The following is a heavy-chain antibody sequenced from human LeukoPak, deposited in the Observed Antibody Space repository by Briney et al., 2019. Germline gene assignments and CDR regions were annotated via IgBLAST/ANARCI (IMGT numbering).Heavy chain of an antibody. D-gene: IGHD6-13*01. V-gene: IGHV4-59*01. CDR3: ARAYSSSWYNYYIDY. J-gene: IGHJ4*02. CDR1: GGSISSYY. CDR2: IYYSGST. Sequence: KASETLSLTCTVSGGSISSYYWSWIRQPPGKGLEWIGYIYYSGSTNYNPSLKSRVTISVDTSKNQFSLKLSSVTAADTAVYYCARAYSSSWYNYYIDYWGQGTLVTVSS.